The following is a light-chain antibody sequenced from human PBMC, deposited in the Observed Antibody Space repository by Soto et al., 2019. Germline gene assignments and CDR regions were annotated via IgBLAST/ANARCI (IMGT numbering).Light chain of an antibody. J-gene: IGLJ2*01. CDR3: QVWDRSSDLVV. Sequence: SYELTQAPSVSVAPGETARITCGGDNIGTKGVHWYQQQPGQAPVMVIFYDSDRPSGIPERFSGPNSGNTATLTISRVEAGDEADYYCQVWDRSSDLVVFGGGTKLPVL. V-gene: IGLV3-21*04. CDR1: NIGTKG. CDR2: YDS.